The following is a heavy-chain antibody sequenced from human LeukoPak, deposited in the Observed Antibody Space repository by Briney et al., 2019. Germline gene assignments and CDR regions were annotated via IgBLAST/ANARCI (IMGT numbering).Heavy chain of an antibody. CDR1: GGSISSSSYY. V-gene: IGHV4-39*01. CDR3: AGYCSGGSRIH. J-gene: IGHJ4*02. CDR2: IYYSGST. D-gene: IGHD2-15*01. Sequence: SETLSLTCTVSGGSISSSSYYWGWIRQPPGKGLEWIGSIYYSGSTYYNPSLKSRVTISVDTSKNQFSLKLSSVTAADTAVYYCAGYCSGGSRIHWGQGTLVTVSS.